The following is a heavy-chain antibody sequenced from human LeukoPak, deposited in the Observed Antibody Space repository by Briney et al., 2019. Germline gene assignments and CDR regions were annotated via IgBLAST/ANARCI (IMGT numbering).Heavy chain of an antibody. V-gene: IGHV4-39*07. CDR3: ARDWLPLGFDP. CDR2: IYYSVST. Sequence: SETLSHTCTVSGGSISSSSYYWGWVRQPPGKGPEWIGSIYYSVSTYYNPSLKSRVTISVDRSKNQFSLKLSSVTAADTAVYYCARDWLPLGFDPWGQGTLVTVSS. D-gene: IGHD5-12*01. J-gene: IGHJ5*02. CDR1: GGSISSSSYY.